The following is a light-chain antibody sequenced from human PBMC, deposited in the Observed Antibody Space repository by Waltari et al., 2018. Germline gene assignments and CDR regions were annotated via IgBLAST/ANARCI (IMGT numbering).Light chain of an antibody. V-gene: IGKV2-28*01. CDR3: MQSLQTPFS. J-gene: IGKJ2*03. CDR1: QSLLNSDGYTH. CDR2: LGF. Sequence: DLVVTRTPLSLPVTPGEPASISCRSSQSLLNSDGYTHLHWFLQKPGQSPHLLIYLGFNRASGVPDRFSGSGSGTHFTLTVSRVEAEDVGVYYCMQSLQTPFSFGQGTKVEMK.